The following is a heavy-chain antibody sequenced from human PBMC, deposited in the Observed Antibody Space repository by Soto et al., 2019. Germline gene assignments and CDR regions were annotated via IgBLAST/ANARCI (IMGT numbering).Heavy chain of an antibody. Sequence: SETLSLTCTVSGGSISSYYWSWIRQPPGKGLEWIGYIYYSGSTNYNPSLKSRVTISVDTSKNQFSLKLSSVTAADTAVYYCAAYVDTAQYYFDYWGQGTLVTVSS. J-gene: IGHJ4*02. CDR1: GGSISSYY. V-gene: IGHV4-59*01. CDR2: IYYSGST. CDR3: AAYVDTAQYYFDY. D-gene: IGHD5-18*01.